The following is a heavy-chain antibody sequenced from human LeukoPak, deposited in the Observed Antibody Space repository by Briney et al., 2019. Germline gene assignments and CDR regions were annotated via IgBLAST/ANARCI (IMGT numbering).Heavy chain of an antibody. V-gene: IGHV4-34*01. CDR3: ARDYGDSRNYNWFDP. J-gene: IGHJ5*02. CDR1: GGSFSGYY. D-gene: IGHD4-17*01. Sequence: SETLSLTCAVYGGSFSGYYWSWIRQPPGKGLEWIGEINHSGSTNYNPSLKSRVTISVDTSKNQFSLELTSVTAADTAVYYCARDYGDSRNYNWFDPWGQGTLVTVSS. CDR2: INHSGST.